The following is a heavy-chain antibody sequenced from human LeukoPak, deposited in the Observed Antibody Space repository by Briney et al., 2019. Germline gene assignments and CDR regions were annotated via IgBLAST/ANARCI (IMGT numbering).Heavy chain of an antibody. V-gene: IGHV4-4*09. CDR1: GGSVSSYY. Sequence: SETLSLTCTVSGGSVSSYYWSWIRQPPGKGLEWIGYIYNSERTKYNSSLESRVTISVDTSKNQFFLKLSSVTAADTAVYYCARFHSGPSGWYVLWYFDLWGRGTPVTVSS. CDR2: IYNSERT. CDR3: ARFHSGPSGWYVLWYFDL. D-gene: IGHD6-19*01. J-gene: IGHJ2*01.